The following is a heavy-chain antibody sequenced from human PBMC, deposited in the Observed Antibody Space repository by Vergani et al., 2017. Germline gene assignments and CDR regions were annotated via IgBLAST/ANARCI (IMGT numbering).Heavy chain of an antibody. CDR3: AKKGGSLYYYGVDV. CDR2: IRYDGSNP. J-gene: IGHJ6*02. D-gene: IGHD1-26*01. CDR1: GYTFGHFD. V-gene: IGHV3-30*02. Sequence: QEQLLQSGGGVVQPGGSLRLSCIGSGYTFGHFDMHWVRQAPGKGLAWVAFIRYDGSNPQYIDSVKGRFTISRDNSKDTLFLQMNGLRPEDTGTYFCAKKGGSLYYYGVDVWGQGTTINVSS.